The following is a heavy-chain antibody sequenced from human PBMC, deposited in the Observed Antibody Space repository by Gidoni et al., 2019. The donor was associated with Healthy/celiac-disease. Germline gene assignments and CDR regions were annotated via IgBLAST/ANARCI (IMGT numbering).Heavy chain of an antibody. CDR2: ISSSGSTI. CDR3: ERDLRGRYYDSSGYFDY. V-gene: IGHV3-21*01. Sequence: PGKGLEWVSSISSSGSTIYYADSVKGRFTISRDNAKNSLYLQLNSLRAEDTAVYYCERDLRGRYYDSSGYFDYWGQGTLVTVSS. J-gene: IGHJ4*02. D-gene: IGHD3-22*01.